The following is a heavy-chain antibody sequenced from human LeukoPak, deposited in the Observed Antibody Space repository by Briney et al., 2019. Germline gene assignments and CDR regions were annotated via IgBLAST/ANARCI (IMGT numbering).Heavy chain of an antibody. CDR3: ARKYDGYSFFDY. V-gene: IGHV1-46*01. Sequence: VSVNVSCKASGYTFTNYYLHWVRQAPGQGLEWMGVINPGGGSTSYAQKFQGRVTMTRDTSTSTVYMELSSLRSEDTAVYYCARKYDGYSFFDYWGQGTLVTVSS. J-gene: IGHJ4*02. CDR2: INPGGGST. D-gene: IGHD5-24*01. CDR1: GYTFTNYY.